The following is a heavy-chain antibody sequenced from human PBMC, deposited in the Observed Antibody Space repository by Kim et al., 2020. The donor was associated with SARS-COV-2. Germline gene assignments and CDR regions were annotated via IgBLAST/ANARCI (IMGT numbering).Heavy chain of an antibody. CDR3: ASHGFGSGFFYGMGV. D-gene: IGHD3-10*01. Sequence: SETLSLTCTVSGDSISRYYWSWIRQPPGKGLEWIGYIYYTGSSYYNPSLKSRVTISVDTSKSQFSLGLESVTAADTTVYYCASHGFGSGFFYGMGVWGQGTTVTVSS. CDR2: IYYTGSS. J-gene: IGHJ6*02. CDR1: GDSISRYY. V-gene: IGHV4-59*08.